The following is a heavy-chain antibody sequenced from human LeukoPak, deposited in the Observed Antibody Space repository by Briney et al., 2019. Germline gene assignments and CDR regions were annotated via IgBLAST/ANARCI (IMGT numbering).Heavy chain of an antibody. CDR2: IYYSGST. CDR3: ARNALWFGELNGAFDI. J-gene: IGHJ3*02. V-gene: IGHV4-59*01. Sequence: SETLSLTCTVSGGSISSYYWSWIRQSPGKGLEWIGYIYYSGSTNYNPSLKSRVTISVDTSKNQFSLKLSSVTAADTAVYYCARNALWFGELNGAFDIWGQGTMVTVSS. CDR1: GGSISSYY. D-gene: IGHD3-10*01.